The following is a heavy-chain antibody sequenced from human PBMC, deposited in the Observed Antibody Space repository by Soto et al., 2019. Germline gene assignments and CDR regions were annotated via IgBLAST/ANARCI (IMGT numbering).Heavy chain of an antibody. D-gene: IGHD5-12*01. Sequence: EVQLLESGGGLVQPGGSLRLSCAASGFTFSSYAMSWVRQAPGKGLEWVSAISGSGGSTYYNPSLKSRVTISVDTSKNQFSLKLSSVTAADTAVYYCARVGGAGGYGSYGMDVWGQGTTVTVSS. CDR1: GFTFSSYA. CDR3: ARVGGAGGYGSYGMDV. V-gene: IGHV3-23*02. CDR2: ISGSGGST. J-gene: IGHJ6*02.